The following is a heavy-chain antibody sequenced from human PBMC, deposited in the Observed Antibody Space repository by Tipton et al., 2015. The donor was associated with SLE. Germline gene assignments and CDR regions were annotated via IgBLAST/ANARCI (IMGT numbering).Heavy chain of an antibody. D-gene: IGHD2-15*01. CDR2: IYGGGSK. J-gene: IGHJ4*02. Sequence: SLRLSCAASGFTVSSNYMSWVRQAPGKGLEWVSVIYGGGSKYYADSVNGRFTISRGNSKNTLYLQMNSLRAEDTAVYFCAREECSGGSCFDFWGQGTLVTVSS. V-gene: IGHV3-53*05. CDR3: AREECSGGSCFDF. CDR1: GFTVSSNY.